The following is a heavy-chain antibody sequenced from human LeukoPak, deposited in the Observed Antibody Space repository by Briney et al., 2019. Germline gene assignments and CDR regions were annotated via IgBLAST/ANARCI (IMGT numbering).Heavy chain of an antibody. J-gene: IGHJ4*02. Sequence: ASVKVSCKASGGTFSNYAISWVRQAPGQGLEWMGGLIPIFGTANYAQKFQGRVTFTADESTSTAYMELSSLRSEDTAVYYCAREIIYHSSGLYYFDYWGQGTLVTVSS. CDR2: LIPIFGTA. D-gene: IGHD6-19*01. CDR1: GGTFSNYA. V-gene: IGHV1-69*13. CDR3: AREIIYHSSGLYYFDY.